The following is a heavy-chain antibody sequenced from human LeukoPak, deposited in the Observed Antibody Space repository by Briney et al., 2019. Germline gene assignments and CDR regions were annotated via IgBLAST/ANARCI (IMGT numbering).Heavy chain of an antibody. CDR3: ARMKVIKGASLDY. CDR1: GFTFSSYG. D-gene: IGHD2/OR15-2a*01. J-gene: IGHJ4*02. V-gene: IGHV3-30*03. CDR2: ISFGETKK. Sequence: GGSLRLSCAASGFTFSSYGMHWVRQAPGKGLEWVAVISFGETKKYYADSVKGRFTISRDNSNNTLFLQMNSLKTEDTAVYFCARMKVIKGASLDYWGQGSLVTVSS.